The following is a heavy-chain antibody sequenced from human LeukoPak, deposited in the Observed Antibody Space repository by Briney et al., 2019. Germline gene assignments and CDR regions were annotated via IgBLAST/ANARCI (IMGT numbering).Heavy chain of an antibody. V-gene: IGHV3-21*01. CDR3: ARVSSTWYLDY. Sequence: GGSLRLSCAASGFTFSDYWMNWVRQAPGKGLEWVSSISSGSSDIYYADSVKGRFTISRDNAKNSLYLQMNSLRIEDTAVYYCARVSSTWYLDYWGQGTLVTVSS. CDR2: ISSGSSDI. D-gene: IGHD6-13*01. CDR1: GFTFSDYW. J-gene: IGHJ4*02.